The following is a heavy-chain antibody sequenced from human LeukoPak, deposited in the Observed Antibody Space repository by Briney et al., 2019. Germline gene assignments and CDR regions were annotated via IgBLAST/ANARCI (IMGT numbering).Heavy chain of an antibody. CDR1: GGTFSSYA. J-gene: IGHJ4*02. CDR2: IIPIFGTA. Sequence: AAVKVSCKASGGTFSSYAISWVRQAPGQGLEWMGRIIPIFGTANYAQKFQGRVTITTDESTSTAYMELSSLRSEDTAVYYCATLYCSSTSCYDYWGQGTLVTVSS. D-gene: IGHD2-2*01. V-gene: IGHV1-69*05. CDR3: ATLYCSSTSCYDY.